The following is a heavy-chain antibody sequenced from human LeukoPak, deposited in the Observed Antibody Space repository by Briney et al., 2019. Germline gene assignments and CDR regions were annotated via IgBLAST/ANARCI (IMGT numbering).Heavy chain of an antibody. Sequence: GGSLRLSCAASGFTFSNYGMNWVRQAPGKGLEWVSVIRGGGGTTYYADSVKGRFTISRDNSKNTLYLQVNSLRAEDTAVYYCAKALYSSGWYRFDFWGQGTLVTVSS. J-gene: IGHJ4*02. CDR2: IRGGGGTT. CDR3: AKALYSSGWYRFDF. D-gene: IGHD6-19*01. CDR1: GFTFSNYG. V-gene: IGHV3-23*01.